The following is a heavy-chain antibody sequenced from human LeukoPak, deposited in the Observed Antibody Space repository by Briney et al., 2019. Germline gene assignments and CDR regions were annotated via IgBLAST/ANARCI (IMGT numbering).Heavy chain of an antibody. Sequence: GGSLRLSCAASGFTVSSNYMSWVRQAPGKGLEWVSVIYAGGSTYYADSVKSRFTISRDISRSTLYLQMNSLRAEDTAVYYCARGGGAYCGGDCYRNFDYWGQGTLVTVSS. D-gene: IGHD2-21*02. CDR2: IYAGGST. V-gene: IGHV3-66*01. CDR3: ARGGGAYCGGDCYRNFDY. CDR1: GFTVSSNY. J-gene: IGHJ4*02.